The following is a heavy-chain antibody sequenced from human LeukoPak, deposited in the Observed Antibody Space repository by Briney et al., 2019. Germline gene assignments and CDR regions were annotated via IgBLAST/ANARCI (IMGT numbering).Heavy chain of an antibody. CDR2: IRYSGRT. Sequence: PSETLSLTCTVSGGSVSSISSYWGWTRQPPGKGLEWIGSIRYSGRTYYNPSLQSRVTMSVDTSKNRFSLRLSSVTAADTAVYSCARHYYDSSGLAYYFDNWGQGTLVTVSS. CDR3: ARHYYDSSGLAYYFDN. D-gene: IGHD3-22*01. CDR1: GGSVSSISSY. J-gene: IGHJ4*02. V-gene: IGHV4-39*01.